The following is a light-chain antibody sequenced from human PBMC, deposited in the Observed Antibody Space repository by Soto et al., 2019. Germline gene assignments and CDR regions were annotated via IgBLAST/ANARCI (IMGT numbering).Light chain of an antibody. Sequence: DIVMTQSPLSLPVTPGEPASISCRSSQSLLHSNGYNYLDWYLQKPGQSPQLLIYLGSNRASGVPDRVSGSGTGNNFTLKISRVEAEDVGVYYCMQALQTPPTFGGGTKVEIK. CDR3: MQALQTPPT. V-gene: IGKV2-28*01. J-gene: IGKJ4*01. CDR1: QSLLHSNGYNY. CDR2: LGS.